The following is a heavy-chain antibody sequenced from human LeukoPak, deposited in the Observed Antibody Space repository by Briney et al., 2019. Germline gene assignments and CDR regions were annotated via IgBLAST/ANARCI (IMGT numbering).Heavy chain of an antibody. V-gene: IGHV3-21*01. CDR1: GFSFNTYN. J-gene: IGHJ4*02. CDR2: ISTSSTHI. D-gene: IGHD6-19*01. Sequence: GGSLRLSCAASGFSFNTYNMSWVRQAPGKGLEWVSSISTSSTHIFYADSVKGRLTISRDTAKSSLYLQMNSLRAEDTAVYYCARLRAGDYFDYWGQGTLVTVSS. CDR3: ARLRAGDYFDY.